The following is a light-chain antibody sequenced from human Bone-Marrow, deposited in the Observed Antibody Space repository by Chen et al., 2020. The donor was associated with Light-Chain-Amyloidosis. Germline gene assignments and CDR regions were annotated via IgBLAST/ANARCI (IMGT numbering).Light chain of an antibody. CDR3: QQSYSSPLT. Sequence: DIQLTQSPSSLAASVGDRVTITCRASQLISSYLNWYQLKSGSAPKPLIYATSSLQSGVPPRFSGSGSGTDFTLTISSLQPEDFATYYCQQSYSSPLTFGGGTKVEI. V-gene: IGKV1-39*01. CDR1: QLISSY. CDR2: ATS. J-gene: IGKJ4*01.